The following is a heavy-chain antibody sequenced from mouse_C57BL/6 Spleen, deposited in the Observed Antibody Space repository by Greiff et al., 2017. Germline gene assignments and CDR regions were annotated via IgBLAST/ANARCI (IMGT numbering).Heavy chain of an antibody. V-gene: IGHV5-9-1*02. CDR2: ISSGGDYI. CDR3: TRGGRAELYYYGC. Sequence: EVKLMEPGEGLVKPGGSLKLSCAASGFTFSSYAMSWVRQTPEKRLEWVAYISSGGDYIYSADTVKGRFTISRDNARNTLYLQMSGLKSEDKAMYYCTRGGRAELYYYGCWGQGATLTVSS. J-gene: IGHJ2*01. CDR1: GFTFSSYA.